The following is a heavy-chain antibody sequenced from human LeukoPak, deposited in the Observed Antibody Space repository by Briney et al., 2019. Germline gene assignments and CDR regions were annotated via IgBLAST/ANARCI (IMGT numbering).Heavy chain of an antibody. J-gene: IGHJ5*01. V-gene: IGHV3-20*01. Sequence: GGSLRLSCAASGFTFDDYGMSWVRQAPGKGLEWVSGLNWTGGSTGYADSVKGRFTISRDNAKDLLYLQMNSRRAEDTALYHRAREGEGAVAAYNWFDPWGQGTLVTVSS. CDR3: AREGEGAVAAYNWFDP. CDR1: GFTFDDYG. D-gene: IGHD6-19*01. CDR2: LNWTGGST.